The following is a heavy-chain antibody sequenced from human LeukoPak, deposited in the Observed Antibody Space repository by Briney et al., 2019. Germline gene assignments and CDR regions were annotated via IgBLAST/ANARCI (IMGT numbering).Heavy chain of an antibody. CDR1: GGTFSSYA. J-gene: IGHJ4*02. V-gene: IGHV1-18*01. D-gene: IGHD3-3*01. CDR2: ISAYNGNT. CDR3: ARDNSYYDFWSGYPDFDY. Sequence: ASVKVSCKASGGTFSSYAIRWVRQAPGQGLEWMGWISAYNGNTNYAQKLQGRVTMTTDTSTSTAYMELRSLRSDDTAVYYCARDNSYYDFWSGYPDFDYWGQGTLVTVSS.